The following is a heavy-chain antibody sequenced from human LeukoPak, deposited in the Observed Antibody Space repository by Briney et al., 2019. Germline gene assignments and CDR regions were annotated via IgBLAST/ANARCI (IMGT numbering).Heavy chain of an antibody. CDR1: GFIVSHKY. D-gene: IGHD3-22*01. CDR2: IYAGGNS. J-gene: IGHJ4*02. V-gene: IGHV3-66*01. Sequence: GGSLRLSCAASGFIVSHKYMAWVRQAPGKGLEWLSIIYAGGNSVSADSVKGRFIISRDNSRNTVHLQMNSLRDDDTAVYYCARGQIDLLRNYFDSWGPGTLVAVFS. CDR3: ARGQIDLLRNYFDS.